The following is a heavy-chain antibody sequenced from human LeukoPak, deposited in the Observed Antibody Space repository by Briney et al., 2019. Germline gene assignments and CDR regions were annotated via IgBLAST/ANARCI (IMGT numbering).Heavy chain of an antibody. CDR1: GLTFRSYA. CDR2: ISGSGGST. V-gene: IGHV3-23*01. Sequence: QPGGSLRLSCAASGLTFRSYAMSWVRQAPGKGLEWVSAISGSGGSTYYADSVKGRFTISRDNSKNTLYLQMNSLRAEDTAVYYSAKAGSSYSGSYRFDYWGQGTLVTVSS. D-gene: IGHD1-26*01. CDR3: AKAGSSYSGSYRFDY. J-gene: IGHJ4*02.